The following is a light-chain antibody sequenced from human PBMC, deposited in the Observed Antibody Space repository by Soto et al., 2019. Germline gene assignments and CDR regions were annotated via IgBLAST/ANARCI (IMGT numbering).Light chain of an antibody. J-gene: IGKJ1*01. CDR1: QSISNW. CDR3: QQYNSYSWT. V-gene: IGKV1-5*01. Sequence: DIQMTQSPSSLSASVGDRVTITCRASQSISNWLAWYQQKPGIAPKLLIYDASTLERGVPSRFSGIGSGTEFTLIISSLQPDDFATYYCQQYNSYSWTFGQGTKVDIK. CDR2: DAS.